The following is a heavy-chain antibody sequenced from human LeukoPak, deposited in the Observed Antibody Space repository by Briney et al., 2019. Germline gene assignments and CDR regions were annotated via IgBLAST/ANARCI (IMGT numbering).Heavy chain of an antibody. CDR2: ISWNSGSI. J-gene: IGHJ6*02. CDR1: GFTFDDYA. D-gene: IGHD5-12*01. Sequence: GGSLRLSCAASGFTFDDYAMHWVRQAPGKGLEWVSGISWNSGSIGYADSVKGRFTISRDNAKNSLYLQMNSLRAEDMALYYCAATYIIVAGGRTDNYYYGMDLWGQGTTVTVAS. CDR3: AATYIIVAGGRTDNYYYGMDL. V-gene: IGHV3-9*03.